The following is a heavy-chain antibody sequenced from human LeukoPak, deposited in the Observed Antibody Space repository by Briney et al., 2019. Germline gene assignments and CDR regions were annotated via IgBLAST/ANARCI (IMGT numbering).Heavy chain of an antibody. CDR3: AKDGAAGSGNCYYGMDV. Sequence: GRSLRLSCAASGFTFDDYAMHWVRQAPGKGLEWVSGISWNSGSIGYADSVKGRFTISRDNAKNSLYLQMNSLRAEDTALYYCAKDGAAGSGNCYYGMDVWGQGTTVTVSS. J-gene: IGHJ6*02. CDR1: GFTFDDYA. D-gene: IGHD3-10*01. CDR2: ISWNSGSI. V-gene: IGHV3-9*01.